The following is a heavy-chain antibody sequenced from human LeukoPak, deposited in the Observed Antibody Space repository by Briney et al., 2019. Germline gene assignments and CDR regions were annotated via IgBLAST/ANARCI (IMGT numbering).Heavy chain of an antibody. V-gene: IGHV4-39*01. D-gene: IGHD2-15*01. CDR1: GSSISSSSYY. J-gene: IGHJ5*02. CDR3: ARHLSPRCSGGSCYSGWFDP. CDR2: IYYSGST. Sequence: SETLSLTCTVSGSSISSSSYYWGWIRQPPGKGLEWIRSIYYSGSTYYNPSLKSRVTISVDTSKNQFSLKLSSVTAADTAVYYCARHLSPRCSGGSCYSGWFDPWGQGTLVTVSS.